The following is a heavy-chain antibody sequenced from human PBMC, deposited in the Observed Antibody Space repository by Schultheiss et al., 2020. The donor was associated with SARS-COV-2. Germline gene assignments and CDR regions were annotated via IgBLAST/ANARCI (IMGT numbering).Heavy chain of an antibody. V-gene: IGHV3-48*03. CDR1: GFTFSSYE. CDR2: ISSSGSTI. Sequence: GGSLRLSCAASGFTFSSYEMNWVRQAPGKGLEWVSYISSSGSTIYYADSVKGRFTISRDNAKNSLYLQMNSLRAEDTAVYYCARTLAGTFAFDIWGQGTMVTVSS. CDR3: ARTLAGTFAFDI. J-gene: IGHJ3*02. D-gene: IGHD6-19*01.